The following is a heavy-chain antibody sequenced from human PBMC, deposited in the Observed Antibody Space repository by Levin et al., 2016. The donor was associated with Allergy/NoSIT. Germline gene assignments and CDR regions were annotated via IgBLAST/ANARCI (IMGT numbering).Heavy chain of an antibody. D-gene: IGHD6-6*01. CDR3: ARDGVYSSSSVYFYDY. V-gene: IGHV3-11*01. CDR2: ISSSGSTI. Sequence: WIRQPPGKGLEWVSYISSSGSTIYYADSVKGRFTISRDNAKNSLYLQMNSLRAEDTAVYYCARDGVYSSSSVYFYDYWGQGTLVTVSS. J-gene: IGHJ4*02.